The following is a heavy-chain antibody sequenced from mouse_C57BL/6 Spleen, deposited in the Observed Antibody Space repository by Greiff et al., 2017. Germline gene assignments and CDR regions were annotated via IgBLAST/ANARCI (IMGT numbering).Heavy chain of an antibody. V-gene: IGHV1-80*01. Sequence: QVQLQQSGAELVKPGASVKISCKASGYAFSSYWMNWVKQRPGKGLEWIGQMYPGDGDTNYNGKFKGKATLTADKSSSTAYLQLSSLTSEDSAVYFCARYYYGNYYAMDYWGQGTSVTVSS. D-gene: IGHD2-1*01. CDR3: ARYYYGNYYAMDY. J-gene: IGHJ4*01. CDR1: GYAFSSYW. CDR2: MYPGDGDT.